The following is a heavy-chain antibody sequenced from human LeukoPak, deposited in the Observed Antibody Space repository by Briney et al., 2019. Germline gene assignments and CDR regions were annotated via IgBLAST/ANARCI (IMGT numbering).Heavy chain of an antibody. D-gene: IGHD6-13*01. J-gene: IGHJ6*03. V-gene: IGHV3-74*01. CDR3: ARDLKAAAGTKNYYYYYMDV. CDR2: INSDGSST. Sequence: GGSLRLSCAASGFTFSSYWMHWVRQAPGKGLVWVSRINSDGSSTSYADSVKGRFTISRDNAKNTLYLQMNSLRAEDTAVYYCARDLKAAAGTKNYYYYYMDVWGKGTTVTISS. CDR1: GFTFSSYW.